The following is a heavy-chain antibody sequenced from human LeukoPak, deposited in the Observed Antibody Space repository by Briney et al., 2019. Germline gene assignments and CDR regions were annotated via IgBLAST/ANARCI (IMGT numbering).Heavy chain of an antibody. Sequence: PSETLSLTCAVYGGFFSGYYWSWIRQPPGKGLEWIGEINHSGSTNYNPSLKGRVTISVDTSKNQFSLKLSSVTAADTAVYYCARARGFVVVPAAPRNYYYYYMDVWGKGTTVTVSS. V-gene: IGHV4-34*01. D-gene: IGHD2-2*01. CDR3: ARARGFVVVPAAPRNYYYYYMDV. CDR2: INHSGST. CDR1: GGFFSGYY. J-gene: IGHJ6*03.